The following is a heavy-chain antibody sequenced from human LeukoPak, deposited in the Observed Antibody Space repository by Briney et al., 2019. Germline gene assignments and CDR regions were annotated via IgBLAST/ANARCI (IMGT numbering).Heavy chain of an antibody. CDR3: ARHVVAVGFDY. V-gene: IGHV3-21*01. Sequence: GGSLRLSCAASGFTFSSYTMNWVRQAPGKGLEWVSSITSSSSYIYYADSVMGRFTISRDNANNSLYLQMNSLRAEDTAVYYCARHVVAVGFDYWGQGTLSPSPQ. J-gene: IGHJ4*02. CDR1: GFTFSSYT. D-gene: IGHD3-22*01. CDR2: ITSSSSYI.